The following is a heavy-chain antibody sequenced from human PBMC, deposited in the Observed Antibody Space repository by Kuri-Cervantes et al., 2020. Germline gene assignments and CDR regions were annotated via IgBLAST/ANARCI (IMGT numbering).Heavy chain of an antibody. CDR3: ARGQYCGGDCYRFDY. V-gene: IGHV1-24*01. D-gene: IGHD2-21*02. Sequence: ASVKVSCKVSGYTLTELSMHWVRQAPGKGLEWMGGFDPEDGETIYAQKFQGRVTMTEDTSTDTAYMELRSLRSDDTAVYYCARGQYCGGDCYRFDYWGQGTLVTVSS. J-gene: IGHJ4*02. CDR2: FDPEDGET. CDR1: GYTLTELS.